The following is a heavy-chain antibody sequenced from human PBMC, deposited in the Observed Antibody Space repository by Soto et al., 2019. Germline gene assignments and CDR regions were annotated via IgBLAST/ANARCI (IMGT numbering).Heavy chain of an antibody. J-gene: IGHJ3*02. V-gene: IGHV1-24*01. CDR1: GYTLTELS. Sequence: GASVKVASKVSGYTLTELSMHWVRQAPGKGLEWMGGFDPEDGETIYAQKFQGRVTMTEDTSTDTAYMELSSLRSEDTAVYSCASRYGGNPDAFDIWGQGTMVTVSS. D-gene: IGHD4-17*01. CDR2: FDPEDGET. CDR3: ASRYGGNPDAFDI.